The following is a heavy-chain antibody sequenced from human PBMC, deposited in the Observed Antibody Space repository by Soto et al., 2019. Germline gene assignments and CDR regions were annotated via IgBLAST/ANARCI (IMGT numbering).Heavy chain of an antibody. V-gene: IGHV4-59*01. CDR3: ARVLPLAFFSAVTTDTNWSDP. D-gene: IGHD4-17*01. CDR1: GGSISSYY. CDR2: IYYSGST. J-gene: IGHJ5*02. Sequence: PSETLSLTCTVSGGSISSYYWSWIRQPPGKGLEWIGYIYYSGSTNYNPSLKSRVTISVDTSKNQFSLKLSSVTAADTAVYYCARVLPLAFFSAVTTDTNWSDPWSQGTLVTVSS.